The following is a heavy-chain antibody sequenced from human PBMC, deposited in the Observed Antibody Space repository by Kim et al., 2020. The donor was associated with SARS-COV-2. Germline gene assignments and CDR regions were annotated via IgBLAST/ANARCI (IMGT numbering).Heavy chain of an antibody. CDR3: AKEGLRITMVNDYFDY. D-gene: IGHD3-10*01. V-gene: IGHV3-30*02. J-gene: IGHJ4*02. Sequence: SVKGRFTISRDNSKNTLYLQMNSLRAEDTAVYYCAKEGLRITMVNDYFDYWGQGTLVTVSS.